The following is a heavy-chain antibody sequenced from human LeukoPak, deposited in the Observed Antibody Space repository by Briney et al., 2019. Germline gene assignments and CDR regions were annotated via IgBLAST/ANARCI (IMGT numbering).Heavy chain of an antibody. Sequence: SVKVSCKASGGTFSSYAISWVRQAPGQGLEWMGRIIPILGIANYAQKFQGRVTITADKSTSTAYMELSSLRSEDTAVYYCARGGITMMEDYWGQGTLVAVSS. D-gene: IGHD3-22*01. CDR3: ARGGITMMEDY. CDR1: GGTFSSYA. V-gene: IGHV1-69*04. CDR2: IIPILGIA. J-gene: IGHJ4*02.